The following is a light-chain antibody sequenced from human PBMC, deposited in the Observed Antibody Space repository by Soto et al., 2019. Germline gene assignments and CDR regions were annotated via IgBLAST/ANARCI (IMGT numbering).Light chain of an antibody. V-gene: IGLV4-69*01. Sequence: QSVLTQSPSASASLGGSVNLTCTLSSGHSSNAITWHQQQPEKGPRFLMKVDSDGSHIKGDGIPDRFSASTSGAERYLTISSLQSEDEADYYCQTWGTGIRVFGGGTQLTVL. J-gene: IGLJ3*02. CDR3: QTWGTGIRV. CDR2: VDSDGSH. CDR1: SGHSSNA.